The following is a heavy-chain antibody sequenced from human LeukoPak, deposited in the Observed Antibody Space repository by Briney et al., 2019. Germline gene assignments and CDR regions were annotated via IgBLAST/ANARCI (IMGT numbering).Heavy chain of an antibody. CDR3: ARILWFGELFSGYDY. V-gene: IGHV3-30-3*01. Sequence: GRSLRLSCAASGFTLSNYAMHWVRQAPGKGLEWVAVISYDGSNKYYADSVKGRFTISRDNSKNTLYLQMNSLRAEDTAVYYCARILWFGELFSGYDYWGQGTLVTVSS. CDR1: GFTLSNYA. D-gene: IGHD3-10*01. J-gene: IGHJ4*02. CDR2: ISYDGSNK.